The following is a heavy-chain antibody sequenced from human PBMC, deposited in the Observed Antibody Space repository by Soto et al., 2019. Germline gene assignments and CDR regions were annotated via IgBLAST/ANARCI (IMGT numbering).Heavy chain of an antibody. CDR3: ERDADTTGHYSHFDL. V-gene: IGHV3-33*08. CDR2: MHNGGNEK. D-gene: IGHD3-9*01. CDR1: GFTFSYYG. Sequence: QVQLVESGGGVVQPGGSLRLSCAASGFTFSYYGFHWVRQAPGKGLEWVAVMHNGGNEKYYVDSVKGRFTVSRDDSRNMVYLEMSGLRAEDTAEYFCERDADTTGHYSHFDLWGRGALVAVS. J-gene: IGHJ4*02.